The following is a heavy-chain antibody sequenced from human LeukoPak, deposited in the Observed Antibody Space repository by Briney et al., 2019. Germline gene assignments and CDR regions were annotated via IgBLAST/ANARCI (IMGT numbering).Heavy chain of an antibody. CDR1: GGSISSSSYY. J-gene: IGHJ4*02. D-gene: IGHD3-9*01. V-gene: IGHV4-39*01. CDR2: IYYSGST. CDR3: ARLQTGLSGYFDWLLYDFDY. Sequence: SETLSLXCTVSGGSISSSSYYWGWNRQPPGKGLEWIGSIYYSGSTYYNPSLKSRVTISVDTSKNQFSLKLSSVTAADTAVYYCARLQTGLSGYFDWLLYDFDYWGQGTLVTVSS.